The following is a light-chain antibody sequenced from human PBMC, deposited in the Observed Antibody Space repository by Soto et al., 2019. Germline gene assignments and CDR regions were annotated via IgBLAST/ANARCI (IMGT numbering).Light chain of an antibody. J-gene: IGKJ4*01. V-gene: IGKV3-11*01. CDR3: QQRSDWPST. Sequence: DIVLTQSPATLSLSPGERATLSCRASQSVGTYFGWYQQKPGQAPRLLIYDSSNRATGIPARFSGSGSGTDFTLTSSSLEPEDFAVYYCQQRSDWPSTFGGGTKVEIK. CDR2: DSS. CDR1: QSVGTY.